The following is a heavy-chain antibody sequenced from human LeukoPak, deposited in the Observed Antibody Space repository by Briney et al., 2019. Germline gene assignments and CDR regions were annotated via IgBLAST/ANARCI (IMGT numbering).Heavy chain of an antibody. CDR1: GGSIGSYY. Sequence: SETLSLTCTVSGGSIGSYYWSWIRQPPGKGLEWIGYIYYSGSTNYNPSLKSRVTISVDTSKNQFSLKLSSVTAADTAVYYCAREDSNYYFDYWGQGTLVTVSS. D-gene: IGHD4-11*01. J-gene: IGHJ4*02. CDR2: IYYSGST. CDR3: AREDSNYYFDY. V-gene: IGHV4-59*01.